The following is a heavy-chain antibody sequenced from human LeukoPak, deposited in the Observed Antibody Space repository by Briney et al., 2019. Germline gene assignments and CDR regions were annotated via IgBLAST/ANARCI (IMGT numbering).Heavy chain of an antibody. CDR2: VNRDGSET. D-gene: IGHD3-9*01. J-gene: IGHJ4*02. CDR3: AKDRTDFDWLLSS. Sequence: GSLRLSCAASGFTLSNHWMTWVRQVPGRGPEWVANVNRDGSETYYLDSVKGRFTISKDNAKNSLYLQMNSLRAEDTAVYYCAKDRTDFDWLLSSWGQGTLVTVSS. CDR1: GFTLSNHW. V-gene: IGHV3-7*03.